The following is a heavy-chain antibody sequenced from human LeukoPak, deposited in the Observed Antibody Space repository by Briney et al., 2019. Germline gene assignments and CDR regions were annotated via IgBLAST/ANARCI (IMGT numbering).Heavy chain of an antibody. D-gene: IGHD4-17*01. CDR3: ARAIDYGDSYFDY. CDR2: IYNSGSA. J-gene: IGHJ4*02. CDR1: GGSISSYY. V-gene: IGHV4-59*08. Sequence: PSETLSLTCTVSGGSISSYYWSWIRQPPGKGLEWIGYIYNSGSANYNPSLKSRVTISVDTSKNQFSLRLSSVTAADTAVYYCARAIDYGDSYFDYWGQGTLVTVSS.